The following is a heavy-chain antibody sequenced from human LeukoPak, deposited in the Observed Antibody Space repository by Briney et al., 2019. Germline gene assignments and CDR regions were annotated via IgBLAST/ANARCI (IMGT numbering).Heavy chain of an antibody. D-gene: IGHD5-18*01. CDR3: ARSDGYGLVGI. J-gene: IGHJ3*02. V-gene: IGHV4-38-2*02. Sequence: SETLSLTCTVSGYSIRSGFYWGWIRQPPGKGLEWIGNIYHSGITYYTPSLKSRVTISVDTSKNQFSLKLSSVTAADTAVYYCARSDGYGLVGIWGQGTMVTVSS. CDR2: IYHSGIT. CDR1: GYSIRSGFY.